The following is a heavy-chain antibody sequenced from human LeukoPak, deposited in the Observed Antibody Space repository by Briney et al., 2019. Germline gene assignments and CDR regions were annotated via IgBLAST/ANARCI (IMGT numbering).Heavy chain of an antibody. CDR1: GDSVSSNSAA. D-gene: IGHD2-2*01. CDR2: TDYRSKWYN. CDR3: ARVLLLGYCSSTSCYGPFDY. Sequence: KPSQTLSLTCAISGDSVSSNSAAWNWIRQSPSRGLEWLGRTDYRSKWYNDYTVSVKSRITINPDTSKNQFSLQLNSVTPEDTAVYYCARVLLLGYCSSTSCYGPFDYWGQGTLVTVSS. J-gene: IGHJ4*02. V-gene: IGHV6-1*01.